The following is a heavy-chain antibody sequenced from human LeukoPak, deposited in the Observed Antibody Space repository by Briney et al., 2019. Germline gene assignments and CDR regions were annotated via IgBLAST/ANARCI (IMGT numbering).Heavy chain of an antibody. CDR3: ASGSNMVRGVLTGASDY. J-gene: IGHJ4*02. D-gene: IGHD3-10*01. CDR1: GFTFSSYW. V-gene: IGHV3-74*01. CDR2: INSDGSTT. Sequence: PGGSLRLSCAASGFTFSSYWMHWVRQAPGKGLVWVSRINSDGSTTNYADSVKGRFTIPRDNAKNTLYLLMNSLRAEDTAVYYCASGSNMVRGVLTGASDYWGQGTLVTVSS.